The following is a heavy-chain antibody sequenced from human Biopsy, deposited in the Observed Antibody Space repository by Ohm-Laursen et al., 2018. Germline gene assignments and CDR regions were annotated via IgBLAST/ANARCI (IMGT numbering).Heavy chain of an antibody. V-gene: IGHV4-59*01. Sequence: SVTLSLTCPVSGGSISSYYWNWIRQPPGQGLEWIGYIYYSGTTDYSPSLKSRVTISIDKSKNQFLPKLSSVTAEDTAVYYCAGDDAVTVIRGLYYWGQGALVTVSS. D-gene: IGHD2-21*02. CDR3: AGDDAVTVIRGLYY. CDR2: IYYSGTT. J-gene: IGHJ4*02. CDR1: GGSISSYY.